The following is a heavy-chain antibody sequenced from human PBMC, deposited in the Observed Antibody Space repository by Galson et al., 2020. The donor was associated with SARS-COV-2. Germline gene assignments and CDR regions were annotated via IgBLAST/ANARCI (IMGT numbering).Heavy chain of an antibody. CDR1: GGSMRGYY. Sequence: SETLSLTCSVSGGSMRGYYWNWIRQPPGKEPEWIGYIYYSGRTSYNYSLRSRVTMSIDMSQNQFSLKVTSVTAADTAVYYCARQTYSYYGRDVWGQGTTVTVSS. CDR3: ARQTYSYYGRDV. V-gene: IGHV4-59*01. CDR2: IYYSGRT. J-gene: IGHJ6*02.